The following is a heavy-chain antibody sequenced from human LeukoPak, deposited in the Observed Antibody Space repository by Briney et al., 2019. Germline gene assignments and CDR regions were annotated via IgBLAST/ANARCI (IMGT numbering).Heavy chain of an antibody. CDR2: ISSSGDYV. Sequence: GGSLRLSCATSGFIFSTHSMNWVRQAPGKGLEWVASISSSGDYVYHAVSVKGRFTISRDNAKNSLFLQLNSLRVEDTAVYYCARERRSAGSFDYWGRGTLVTVSS. D-gene: IGHD3-10*01. J-gene: IGHJ4*02. CDR1: GFIFSTHS. V-gene: IGHV3-21*01. CDR3: ARERRSAGSFDY.